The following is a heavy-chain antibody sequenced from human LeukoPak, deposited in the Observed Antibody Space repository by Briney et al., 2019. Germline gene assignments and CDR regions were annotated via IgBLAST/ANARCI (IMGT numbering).Heavy chain of an antibody. Sequence: GGSLRLSCAASGFTFSDYGIHWVRQAPGKGLEWVAVLSPHANYEYYADSVQGRFTMSRDDSKNTVYLLMNSLTDEETAVYYCARDWIDRSLDYWGLGTLVTVSS. CDR2: LSPHANYE. J-gene: IGHJ4*02. V-gene: IGHV3-33*01. D-gene: IGHD2-2*03. CDR3: ARDWIDRSLDY. CDR1: GFTFSDYG.